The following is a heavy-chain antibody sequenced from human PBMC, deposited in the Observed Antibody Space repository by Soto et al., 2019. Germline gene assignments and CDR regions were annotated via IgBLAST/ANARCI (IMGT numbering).Heavy chain of an antibody. Sequence: PGGSLRLSCAASGFTFSSYEMNWVRQAPGKGLEWVSYISSSGSTIYYADSVKGRFTISRDNAKNSLYLQMNSLRAEDTAVYYCARDSYCSSTSCYTVPYGMDVWGQGTTVTVSS. D-gene: IGHD2-2*02. J-gene: IGHJ6*02. CDR3: ARDSYCSSTSCYTVPYGMDV. CDR1: GFTFSSYE. CDR2: ISSSGSTI. V-gene: IGHV3-48*03.